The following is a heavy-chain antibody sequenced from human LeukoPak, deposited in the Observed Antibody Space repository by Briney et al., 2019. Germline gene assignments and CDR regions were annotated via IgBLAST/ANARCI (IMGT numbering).Heavy chain of an antibody. J-gene: IGHJ6*02. CDR1: GGSISSADYF. V-gene: IGHV4-30-4*01. CDR2: IYYSGTT. D-gene: IGHD3-10*01. CDR3: ARDYFPYSSGSNYYGMDV. Sequence: PSQTLSLTCTVSGGSISSADYFWTWIRQPPGKGLEWIGYIYYSGTTYYNPSLKSRLTLSVDTSKSPLSLKLSSVTAADTAVYYCARDYFPYSSGSNYYGMDVWGQGTTVTVSS.